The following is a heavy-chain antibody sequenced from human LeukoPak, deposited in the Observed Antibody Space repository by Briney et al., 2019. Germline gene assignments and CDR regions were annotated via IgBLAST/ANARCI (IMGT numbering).Heavy chain of an antibody. J-gene: IGHJ4*02. CDR1: GFTFSRNA. D-gene: IGHD2-8*02. CDR3: AKDGFWSCTD. CDR2: IANHGFNT. Sequence: PGGSLRLSCAASGFTFSRNAIHWVRQGPGKGLEWVAYIANHGFNTYYADSVKGRFTISRDNSKRTLYLQMNSLRPDDTAVYYCAKDGFWSCTDWGQGTLVTVSS. V-gene: IGHV3-30*02.